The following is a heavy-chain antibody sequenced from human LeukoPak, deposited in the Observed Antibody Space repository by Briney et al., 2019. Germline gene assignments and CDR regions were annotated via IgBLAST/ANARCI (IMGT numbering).Heavy chain of an antibody. V-gene: IGHV3-23*01. Sequence: GGSLRLSCGGSGFIFNNYGMNWVRQAPGKGLEWVSSVTISGDTTYYADSVKGRFTISRDNSKNTVFLVMSSLRAEDTAVYYCARGRGRNPSGYYYYMDVWGKGTTVTISS. J-gene: IGHJ6*03. CDR2: VTISGDTT. CDR1: GFIFNNYG. CDR3: ARGRGRNPSGYYYYMDV. D-gene: IGHD2-2*03.